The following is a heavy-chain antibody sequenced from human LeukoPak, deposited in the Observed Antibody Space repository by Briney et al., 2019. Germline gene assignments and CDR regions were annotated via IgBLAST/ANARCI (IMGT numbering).Heavy chain of an antibody. V-gene: IGHV1-69*04. CDR3: ARAMGYSSGWSGAFDI. J-gene: IGHJ3*02. D-gene: IGHD6-19*01. Sequence: SVKVSCKSSGGTFSSYAIIWVRQAPGQGLEWIGRIIPILGIANYAQKFQGRVTITADKSTSTAYMELSSLRSEDTAVYYCARAMGYSSGWSGAFDIWGQGTMVTVSS. CDR1: GGTFSSYA. CDR2: IIPILGIA.